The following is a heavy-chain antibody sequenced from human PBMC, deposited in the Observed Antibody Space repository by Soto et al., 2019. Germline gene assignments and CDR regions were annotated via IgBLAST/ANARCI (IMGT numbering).Heavy chain of an antibody. J-gene: IGHJ4*02. V-gene: IGHV1-18*01. CDR3: ARGRYGDY. D-gene: IGHD1-1*01. CDR1: GYDFTTYG. CDR2: ISAHNGNT. Sequence: QVHLVQSGAEVKKPGASVKVSCKGSGYDFTTYGITWVRQAPGQGLEWMAWISAHNGNTDYAQKLQGRVTVTRDTSTSNAYMEPRRLRSGDTGVYYCARGRYGDYWGEGALVAVSS.